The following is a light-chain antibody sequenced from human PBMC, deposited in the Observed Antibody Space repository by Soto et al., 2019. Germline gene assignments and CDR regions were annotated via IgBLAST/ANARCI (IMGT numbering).Light chain of an antibody. CDR2: EVS. CDR1: SSDVGGYKY. V-gene: IGLV2-14*01. J-gene: IGLJ1*01. Sequence: QSVLTQPASVSGAPGQSITISCTGTSSDVGGYKYVSWDQQHPGKAPKLMIYEVSNRPSGVSNRFSGSKSGNTASLTISGLQAEDEADYSCSSYTSSSTLYVFGPGTKAPVL. CDR3: SSYTSSSTLYV.